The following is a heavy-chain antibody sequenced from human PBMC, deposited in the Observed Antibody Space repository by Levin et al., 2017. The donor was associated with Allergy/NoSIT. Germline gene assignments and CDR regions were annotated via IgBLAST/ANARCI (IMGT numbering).Heavy chain of an antibody. CDR3: ASQLSSPFDY. D-gene: IGHD5-18*01. CDR2: INPNSGGT. CDR1: GYTFTGYY. Sequence: GGSLRLSCKASGYTFTGYYMHWVRQAPGQGLEWMGWINPNSGGTNYAQKFQGRVTMTRDTSISTAYMELSRLRSDDTAVYYCASQLSSPFDYWGQGTLVTVSS. V-gene: IGHV1-2*02. J-gene: IGHJ4*02.